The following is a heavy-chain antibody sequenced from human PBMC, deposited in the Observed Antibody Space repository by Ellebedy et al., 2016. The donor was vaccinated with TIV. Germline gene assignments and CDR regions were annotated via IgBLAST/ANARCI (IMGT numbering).Heavy chain of an antibody. Sequence: AASVKVSCKASGYTFTRYNMHWVRQAPGQGLAWMGIINPSGGTTSYAQKFQGRVTMTRDTSTSTVYLELSSMRSEDTAVYYCARYSGSGTYYRNGKDVWGQGTTVTVSS. J-gene: IGHJ6*02. V-gene: IGHV1-46*01. CDR2: INPSGGTT. D-gene: IGHD3-10*01. CDR1: GYTFTRYN. CDR3: ARYSGSGTYYRNGKDV.